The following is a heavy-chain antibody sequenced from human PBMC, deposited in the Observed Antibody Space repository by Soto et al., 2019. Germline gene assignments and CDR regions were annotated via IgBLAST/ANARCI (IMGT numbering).Heavy chain of an antibody. D-gene: IGHD3-22*01. V-gene: IGHV1-46*01. J-gene: IGHJ4*02. CDR2: INPSSGST. CDR1: GERVSISE. Sequence: GVPVEVACAACGERVSISEIDGVLKTPGQGLEWMGIINPSSGSTRYAQKFQGRVTMTRETSTSTVYMELSSLTSEDTAVYSCARDGEDSGYYYPAYWGQGTQVTVSS. CDR3: ARDGEDSGYYYPAY.